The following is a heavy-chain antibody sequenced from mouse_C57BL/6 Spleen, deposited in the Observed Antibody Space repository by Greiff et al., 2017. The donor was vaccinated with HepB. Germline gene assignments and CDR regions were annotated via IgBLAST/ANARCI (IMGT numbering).Heavy chain of an antibody. Sequence: QVQLQQSGAELARPGASVKLSCKASGYTFTSYGISWVKQRTGQGLEWIGEIYPRSGNTYYNEKFKGKATLTADKSSSTAYMELRSLTSEDSAVYFCASTVVATLYYFDYWGQGTTLTASS. CDR1: GYTFTSYG. CDR2: IYPRSGNT. J-gene: IGHJ2*01. D-gene: IGHD1-1*01. V-gene: IGHV1-81*01. CDR3: ASTVVATLYYFDY.